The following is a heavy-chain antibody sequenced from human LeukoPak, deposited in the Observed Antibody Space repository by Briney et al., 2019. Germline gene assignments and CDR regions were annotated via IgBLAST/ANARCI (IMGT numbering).Heavy chain of an antibody. D-gene: IGHD1-26*01. J-gene: IGHJ5*02. Sequence: ASVNVSCKASGYTFTSYYMHWVRQAPGQGLEWMGIINPSGGSTSYAQKFQGRVTMTEDTSTDTAYMELSSLRSGDTAVYYCATFGGWELREIGWFDPWGQGTLVTVSS. CDR2: INPSGGST. CDR3: ATFGGWELREIGWFDP. CDR1: GYTFTSYY. V-gene: IGHV1-46*01.